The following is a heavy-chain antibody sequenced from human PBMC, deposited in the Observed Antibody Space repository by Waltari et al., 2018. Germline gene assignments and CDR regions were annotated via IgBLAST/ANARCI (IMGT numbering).Heavy chain of an antibody. CDR1: GFRFTNYG. J-gene: IGHJ4*02. CDR3: AKDGRAWFGSGISHFES. CDR2: IAYDGRNS. Sequence: QVQLVESGGGVVQPGKSVRLSCEASGFRFTNYGMPWVRQAPGKGPEWVAAIAYDGRNSFYVDAVKGRFSISRDDSETTVYLQMNDLRPEDTATYYCAKDGRAWFGSGISHFESWGQGTRVTVSS. D-gene: IGHD3-16*01. V-gene: IGHV3-30*18.